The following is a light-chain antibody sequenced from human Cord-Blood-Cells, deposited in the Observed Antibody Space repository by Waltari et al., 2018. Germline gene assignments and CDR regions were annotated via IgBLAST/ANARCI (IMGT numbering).Light chain of an antibody. J-gene: IGLJ3*02. Sequence: QSVLTQPPSVSGAPGQRVTISCTGSSPNTGAGYDVHRYQQLPGTAPKLLIYGNSNRPSGVPDRFSGSKSGTSASLAITGLQAEDEADYYCQSYDSSLSGSVFGGGTKLTVL. V-gene: IGLV1-40*01. CDR3: QSYDSSLSGSV. CDR2: GNS. CDR1: SPNTGAGYD.